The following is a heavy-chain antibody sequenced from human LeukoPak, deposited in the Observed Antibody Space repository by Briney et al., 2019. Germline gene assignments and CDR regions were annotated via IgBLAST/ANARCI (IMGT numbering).Heavy chain of an antibody. J-gene: IGHJ4*02. D-gene: IGHD2-2*01. CDR1: GFPFSSFW. CDR3: SSRDSSRSPWAY. CDR2: IRPDGSEQ. V-gene: IGHV3-7*01. Sequence: PGGSLRLSCAASGFPFSSFWMNWVRQTPGRGLEWLANIRPDGSEQYYVDSVRGRFTISRDNAKNSVYLDMNNLRVDDTAVYYCSSRDSSRSPWAYWVQGTLVSVSS.